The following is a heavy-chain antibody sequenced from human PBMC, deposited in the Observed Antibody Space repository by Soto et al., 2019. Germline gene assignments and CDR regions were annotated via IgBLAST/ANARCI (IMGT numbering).Heavy chain of an antibody. Sequence: PGGSRRRSCAASGCTFSSYAMSWVRQAPGKYLQWVSGISGSGGSTYYSESAKGRSTTSIDNPKNTLSRQMNSLRDEDTAVSYSANSAHRYCSRTSCYRRYFDY. CDR2: ISGSGGST. D-gene: IGHD2-2*01. CDR1: GCTFSSYA. J-gene: IGHJ4*03. V-gene: IGHV3-23*01. CDR3: ANSAHRYCSRTSCYRRYFDY.